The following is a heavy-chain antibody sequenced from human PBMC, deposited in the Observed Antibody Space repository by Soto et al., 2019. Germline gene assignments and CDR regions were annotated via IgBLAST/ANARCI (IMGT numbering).Heavy chain of an antibody. CDR2: ISYDGSNK. CDR1: GFTFSSYA. J-gene: IGHJ4*02. D-gene: IGHD2-15*01. Sequence: PGGSLRLSCAASGFTFSSYAMHWVRQAPGKGLEWVAVISYDGSNKYYADSVKGRFTISRDNSKNTLYLQMNSLRAEDTAVYYCARGTALRGPVEDSGFDYWGQGTLVTVSS. V-gene: IGHV3-30-3*01. CDR3: ARGTALRGPVEDSGFDY.